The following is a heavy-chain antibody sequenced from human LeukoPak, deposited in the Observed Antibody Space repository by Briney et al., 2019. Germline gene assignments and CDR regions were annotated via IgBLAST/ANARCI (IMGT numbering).Heavy chain of an antibody. V-gene: IGHV3-30*02. CDR3: ARDPLSSSSFDL. J-gene: IGHJ4*02. CDR2: IRYDGSNK. Sequence: GGSLRLSCAASGFTVSSNYMSWVRQAPGKGLEWVAFIRYDGSNKYYADSVKGRFTIPRDNSKNTLYLQMNSPRAEDTAVYYCARDPLSSSSFDLWGQGTLVTVSS. D-gene: IGHD6-13*01. CDR1: GFTVSSNY.